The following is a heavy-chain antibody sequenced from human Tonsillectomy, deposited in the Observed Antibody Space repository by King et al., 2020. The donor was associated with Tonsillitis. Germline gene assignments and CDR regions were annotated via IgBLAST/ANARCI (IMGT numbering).Heavy chain of an antibody. D-gene: IGHD1-26*01. J-gene: IGHJ4*02. CDR3: AKERHSGIVGPLFDY. V-gene: IGHV3-9*01. CDR2: ISWNSGSI. CDR1: GFTFDDYA. Sequence: VQLVESGGGLVQPGRSLRLSCAASGFTFDDYAMHWVRQAPGKGLEWVSGISWNSGSIGYADSVKGRFTISRDNTKNSLYLQMNSLRAEDTVLYYCAKERHSGIVGPLFDYWGQGTLVTVSS.